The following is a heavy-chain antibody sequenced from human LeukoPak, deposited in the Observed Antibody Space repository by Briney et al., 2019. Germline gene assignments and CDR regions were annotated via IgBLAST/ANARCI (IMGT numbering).Heavy chain of an antibody. Sequence: GGSLRLSCAASGFTVSSTSMSWVRQAPGKGLEWVSLIYSGGITYYADSVKGRFTIFRDNSKNTLYLQMSSLRAEDTALYYCARPRSGSYYFDYWGQGTLVTVSS. CDR2: IYSGGIT. CDR1: GFTVSSTS. V-gene: IGHV3-66*04. CDR3: ARPRSGSYYFDY. D-gene: IGHD1-26*01. J-gene: IGHJ4*02.